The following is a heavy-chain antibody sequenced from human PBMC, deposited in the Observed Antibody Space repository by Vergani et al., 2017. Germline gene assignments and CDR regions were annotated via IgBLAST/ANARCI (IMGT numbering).Heavy chain of an antibody. CDR2: TYYRSKWYN. V-gene: IGHV6-1*01. D-gene: IGHD2-2*01. CDR1: GDSVSSNSAA. J-gene: IGHJ6*02. CDR3: ARAGIVVVPAAIKRYYYYYGMDV. Sequence: QVQLQQSGPGLVKPSQTLLLTCAISGDSVSSNSAAWNWIRQSPSRGLEWLGRTYYRSKWYNDYAVSVKSRITINPDTSKNQFSLQLNSVTPEDTAVYYCARAGIVVVPAAIKRYYYYYGMDVWGQGTTVTVSS.